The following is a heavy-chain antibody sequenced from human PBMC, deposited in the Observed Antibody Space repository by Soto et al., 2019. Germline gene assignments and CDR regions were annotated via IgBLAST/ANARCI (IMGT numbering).Heavy chain of an antibody. J-gene: IGHJ5*02. CDR2: INPTTGAT. CDR3: AKGDSSWVSWFDA. CDR1: GYTFTAQY. V-gene: IGHV1-2*02. Sequence: ASVKVSCKASGYTFTAQYLHWVRKAPGEGREWMGGINPTTGATRYAQKFQGRVTMTRDTSMSTAYLEVRSLRPDDTAVYYCAKGDSSWVSWFDAWGQGTLVTVSS. D-gene: IGHD6-19*01.